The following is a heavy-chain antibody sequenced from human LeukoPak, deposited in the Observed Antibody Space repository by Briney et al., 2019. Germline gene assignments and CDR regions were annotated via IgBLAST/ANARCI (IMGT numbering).Heavy chain of an antibody. D-gene: IGHD3-22*01. J-gene: IGHJ6*03. V-gene: IGHV1-18*01. CDR3: ARVSPGTDYDSSGYYPYYYYYYYMDV. CDR1: GYTFTSYG. Sequence: GASVKVSCKASGYTFTSYGISWVRQAPGQGLEWMGWISAYNGNTNYAQKLQGRVTMTTDTSTSTAYMELRSLRSDDTAVYYCARVSPGTDYDSSGYYPYYYYYYYMDVWGKGTTVTVSS. CDR2: ISAYNGNT.